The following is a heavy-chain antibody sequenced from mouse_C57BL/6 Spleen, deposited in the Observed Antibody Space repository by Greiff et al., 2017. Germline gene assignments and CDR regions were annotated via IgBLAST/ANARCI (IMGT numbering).Heavy chain of an antibody. D-gene: IGHD2-2*01. V-gene: IGHV1-64*01. J-gene: IGHJ2*01. CDR3: ARERGYGYDERVYYFDD. Sequence: VQLQQPGAELVKPGASVKLSCKASGYTFTSYWMHWVKQRPGQGLEWIGMIHPNSGSTNYNEKIKSKATLTVDKSSSTAYMQLSSLTSEDSAVYYCARERGYGYDERVYYFDDWGQGTTLTVSS. CDR2: IHPNSGST. CDR1: GYTFTSYW.